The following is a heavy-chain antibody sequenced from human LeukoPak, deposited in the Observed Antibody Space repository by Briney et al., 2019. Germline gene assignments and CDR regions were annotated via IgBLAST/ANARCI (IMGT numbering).Heavy chain of an antibody. CDR3: AREGGTYPYNFDY. CDR2: IWFDGSNK. V-gene: IGHV3-33*08. CDR1: GFTFSSYA. Sequence: TGGSLRLSCAASGFTFSSYAMNWVRQSPGKGLEWVAIIWFDGSNKYYAESVKGRFTISRDNSMNTLYLQMNSLRAEDTAVYYCAREGGTYPYNFDYWGQGTLVTVSS. J-gene: IGHJ4*02. D-gene: IGHD1-14*01.